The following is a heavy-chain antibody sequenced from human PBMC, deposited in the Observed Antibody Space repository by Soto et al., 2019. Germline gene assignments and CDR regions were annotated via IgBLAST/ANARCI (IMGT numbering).Heavy chain of an antibody. Sequence: GGSLRLSCAASGFTFSSCAMRWVRQAPGKGLEWVSGISGSGDRTFYADSVKGRFTISRDNSRNTLNLQMNSLRVEDTAVYYCAKEYCSSSSCYGGFGYWGQGTLVTVSS. V-gene: IGHV3-23*01. J-gene: IGHJ4*02. CDR2: ISGSGDRT. D-gene: IGHD2-2*01. CDR1: GFTFSSCA. CDR3: AKEYCSSSSCYGGFGY.